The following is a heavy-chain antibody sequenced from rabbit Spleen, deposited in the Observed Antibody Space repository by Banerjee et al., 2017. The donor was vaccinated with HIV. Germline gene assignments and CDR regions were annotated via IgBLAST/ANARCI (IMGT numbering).Heavy chain of an antibody. J-gene: IGHJ6*01. V-gene: IGHV1S40*01. CDR1: GFSFSSNDY. Sequence: QSLEESGGGLVQPEGSLTLTCTTSGFSFSSNDYICWVRQAPGKGLEWIACTAAGRSAFTYYASWAKGRFTCSKTSSTTVTLQLTRLTAADTATYFCARDTSSSFSSYGMDLWGQGTLVTVS. D-gene: IGHD1-1*01. CDR2: TAAGRSAFT. CDR3: ARDTSSSFSSYGMDL.